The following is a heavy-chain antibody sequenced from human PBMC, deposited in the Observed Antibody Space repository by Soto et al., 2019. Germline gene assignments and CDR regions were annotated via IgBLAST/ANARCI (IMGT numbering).Heavy chain of an antibody. V-gene: IGHV2-5*02. CDR1: GFSLSTTGVA. Sequence: QITLKESGPTLVKPTQTLALTCTFSGFSLSTTGVAVSWIRQPPGKALEWLALFYWDDDKRYSPSLKSRLTLFRVTSKDEVVLIMTTVGPVDKASYYCPNTTCLVTVASGVPYYYMAVWGKGTTVNVSS. CDR3: PNTTCLVTVASGVPYYYMAV. D-gene: IGHD3-9*01. CDR2: FYWDDDK. J-gene: IGHJ6*03.